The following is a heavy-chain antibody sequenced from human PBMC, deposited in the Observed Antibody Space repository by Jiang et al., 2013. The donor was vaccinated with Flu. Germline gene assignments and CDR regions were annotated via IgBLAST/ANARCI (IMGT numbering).Heavy chain of an antibody. V-gene: IGHV4-39*07. D-gene: IGHD4-17*01. CDR3: ARALATVTSSPTPNWFDP. CDR1: GGSMNIIVL. Sequence: GLVKPSETLSLICTVSGGSMNIIVLWAWIRGPRKGLEWIGSGFYSGSTYYNPSLKSRVTISVDTSKNQFSLKLNSVSAADTAVYYCARALATVTSSPTPNWFDPWGQGTLVTVSS. CDR2: GFYSGST. J-gene: IGHJ5*02.